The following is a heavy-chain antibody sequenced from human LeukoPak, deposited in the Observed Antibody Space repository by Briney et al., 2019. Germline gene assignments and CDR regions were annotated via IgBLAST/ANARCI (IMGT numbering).Heavy chain of an antibody. CDR2: IYTSGST. V-gene: IGHV4-4*07. J-gene: IGHJ4*02. Sequence: PSETLSLTCTVSGGSLSIYYWSCIRDPAGKGLEGIGRIYTSGSTNYKPSLKSRVTLSVDTSKNQFSLKLSSVTAADTAVYYCGGESTSWSGGAPYDYWGQGTLVTVSS. D-gene: IGHD6-13*01. CDR3: GGESTSWSGGAPYDY. CDR1: GGSLSIYY.